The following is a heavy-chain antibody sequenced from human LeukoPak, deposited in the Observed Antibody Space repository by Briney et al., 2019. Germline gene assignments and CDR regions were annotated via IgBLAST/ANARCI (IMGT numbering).Heavy chain of an antibody. CDR2: ISSGGST. Sequence: PGGSLRLSCAASGFTFSSYAMSWVRQAPGKGLEWVSAISSGGSTYYADSVKGRFTIPRDNSKNTLYLQMNSLRAEDTAVYYCARDRDYGSGSDSGFVIWGQGTMVTVSS. V-gene: IGHV3-23*01. CDR1: GFTFSSYA. J-gene: IGHJ3*02. CDR3: ARDRDYGSGSDSGFVI. D-gene: IGHD3-10*01.